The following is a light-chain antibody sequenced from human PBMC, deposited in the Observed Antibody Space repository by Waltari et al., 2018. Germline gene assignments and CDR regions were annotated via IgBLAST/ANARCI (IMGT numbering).Light chain of an antibody. CDR1: QSASSSY. Sequence: EIGLTQSPCTLSLAPGERATLSCRASQSASSSYLAWYQQKPGQAPRLLIYGASSRATGIPDRFSGSGSGTDFTLTISRLEPEDFAVYYCQQYGSSPWTFGQGTKVEIK. J-gene: IGKJ1*01. CDR3: QQYGSSPWT. V-gene: IGKV3-20*01. CDR2: GAS.